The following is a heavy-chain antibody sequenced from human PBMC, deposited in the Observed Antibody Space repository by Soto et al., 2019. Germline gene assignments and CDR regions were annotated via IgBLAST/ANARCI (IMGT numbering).Heavy chain of an antibody. CDR2: INSDGSST. CDR3: ARRGQEGPGLAH. Sequence: EVQLVESGGNLIQPGGSLRLSCAASGFTFSSYWMHWVRQAPGKGLVWVSRINSDGSSTSYVDSVKGRFTISRDNAKNTLYLQMNRLRVEDTAVYSCARRGQEGPGLAHWGQGTLVTVSS. V-gene: IGHV3-74*01. CDR1: GFTFSSYW. J-gene: IGHJ5*02.